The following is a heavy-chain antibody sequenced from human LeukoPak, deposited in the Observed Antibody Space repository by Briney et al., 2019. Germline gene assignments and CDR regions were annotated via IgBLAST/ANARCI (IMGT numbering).Heavy chain of an antibody. V-gene: IGHV3-21*01. D-gene: IGHD1-26*01. CDR1: GFTFSSYG. Sequence: GGSLRLSCAASGFTFSSYGTNWVRQAPGKGLEWVSSISSSSSYIYYADSVKGRFTISRDNAKNSLYLQMNSLRAEDTAVYYCARGPQRSGSYDDYWGQGTLVTVSS. CDR2: ISSSSSYI. J-gene: IGHJ4*02. CDR3: ARGPQRSGSYDDY.